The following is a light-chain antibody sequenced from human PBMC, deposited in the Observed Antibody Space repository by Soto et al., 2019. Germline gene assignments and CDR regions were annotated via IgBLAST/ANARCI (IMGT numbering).Light chain of an antibody. CDR2: AAS. V-gene: IGKV1-39*01. CDR1: QSVNIY. Sequence: DIQMTQSPSSLSASVGDRLTITCRPSQSVNIYLNWYQQRPGKAPKLLIYAASTLQSGVPSRFSGSGSGTDFILTISSLEPEDFATYYCHQSFSTPFTFGPGTKVDIK. CDR3: HQSFSTPFT. J-gene: IGKJ3*01.